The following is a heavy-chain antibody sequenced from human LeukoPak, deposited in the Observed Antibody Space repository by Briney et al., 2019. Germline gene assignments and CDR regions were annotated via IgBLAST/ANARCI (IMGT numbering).Heavy chain of an antibody. CDR3: AREITMVRGARAGFDY. J-gene: IGHJ4*02. V-gene: IGHV1-69*05. CDR1: GGTFSSYA. CDR2: LIPIFGTA. D-gene: IGHD3-10*01. Sequence: SVNVSCKASGGTFSSYAISWVRQAPGQGLEWMGGLIPIFGTANYAQKFQGRVTITTARSTSTAYLELSRLRSEDTAVYYCAREITMVRGARAGFDYWGQGTLVTVSS.